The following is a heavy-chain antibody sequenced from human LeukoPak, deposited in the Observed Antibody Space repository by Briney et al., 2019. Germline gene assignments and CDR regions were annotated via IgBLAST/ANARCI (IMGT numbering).Heavy chain of an antibody. CDR2: IKQDGSEK. CDR3: TRDRSGQD. J-gene: IGHJ4*02. CDR1: GFTFIIYA. Sequence: GGSLRLSCAASGFTFIIYAMSWVRQAPGKGLQWVANIKQDGSEKYYVDSVKGRFTISRDNAKNSLYLQMNSLRAEDTAVYYCTRDRSGQDWGQGTLVTVSS. D-gene: IGHD1-1*01. V-gene: IGHV3-7*05.